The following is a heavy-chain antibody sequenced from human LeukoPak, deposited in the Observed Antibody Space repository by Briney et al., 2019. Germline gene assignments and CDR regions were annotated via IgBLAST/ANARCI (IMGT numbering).Heavy chain of an antibody. Sequence: GGSLRLSCAASGFTFSSYGMHWVRQAPGKGLEWVAVIWYDGSNKYYADSVKGRFTISRDNSKNTLYLQTNSLRAEDTAVYYCARASVVGATDYWGQGTLVTVSS. J-gene: IGHJ4*02. V-gene: IGHV3-33*01. CDR2: IWYDGSNK. CDR3: ARASVVGATDY. D-gene: IGHD1-26*01. CDR1: GFTFSSYG.